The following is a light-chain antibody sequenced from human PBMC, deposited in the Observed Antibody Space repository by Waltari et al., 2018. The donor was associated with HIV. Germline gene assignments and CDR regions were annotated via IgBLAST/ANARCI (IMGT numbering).Light chain of an antibody. J-gene: IGLJ2*01. Sequence: QSVLTQPPSASGTPGQKVTISCSGGTANIGANFVFWFQQFPGTAPKLLIERDNLRHSGVPALCSCSKSGTSASLTFSGLRSDDEAHYFCAVLDDALGGGVFGGGTKLTVL. CDR1: TANIGANF. CDR2: RDN. V-gene: IGLV1-47*01. CDR3: AVLDDALGGGV.